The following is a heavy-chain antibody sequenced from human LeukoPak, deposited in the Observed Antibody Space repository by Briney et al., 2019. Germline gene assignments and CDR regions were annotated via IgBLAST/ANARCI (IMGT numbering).Heavy chain of an antibody. J-gene: IGHJ4*02. CDR1: GGSFSGYY. D-gene: IGHD1-20*01. CDR3: VTNWNDSYALY. V-gene: IGHV4-34*01. CDR2: INHSGST. Sequence: SETLSLTCAVCGGSFSGYYWSWIRQPPGKGLEWIGEINHSGSTNYNPSLKSRVTISVDTSKNQFSLKLSSVTAADTAVYYCVTNWNDSYALYWGQGTLVTVSS.